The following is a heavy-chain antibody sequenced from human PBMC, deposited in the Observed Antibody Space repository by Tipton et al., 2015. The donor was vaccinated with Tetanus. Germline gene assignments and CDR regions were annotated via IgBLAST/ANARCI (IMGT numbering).Heavy chain of an antibody. D-gene: IGHD4-17*01. CDR3: ARDERYGDYAY. CDR2: IYYSGTT. CDR1: GGPVSSSNW. Sequence: TLSLTCDVSGGPVSSSNWWSWVRQAPGKGLEWIGEIYYSGTTNYNPSLKSRVTISTDKSKNQVSLRLNSVTAADTAVYYCARDERYGDYAYWGQGTLVTVSS. V-gene: IGHV4-4*02. J-gene: IGHJ4*02.